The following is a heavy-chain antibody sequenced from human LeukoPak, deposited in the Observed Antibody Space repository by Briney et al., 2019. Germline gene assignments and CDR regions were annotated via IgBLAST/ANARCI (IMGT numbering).Heavy chain of an antibody. CDR1: GYIFTTYY. CDR3: ARNVDSGLDY. V-gene: IGHV1-46*03. D-gene: IGHD3-10*01. Sequence: ASVKVSCKASGYIFTTYYVHWVRQDPGQGLEWMGFINPSGGSTSYAQKFQGRVTMTRVASASTVYMELSSLRSDDTAVYYCARNVDSGLDYWGQGGLVTVSS. J-gene: IGHJ4*02. CDR2: INPSGGST.